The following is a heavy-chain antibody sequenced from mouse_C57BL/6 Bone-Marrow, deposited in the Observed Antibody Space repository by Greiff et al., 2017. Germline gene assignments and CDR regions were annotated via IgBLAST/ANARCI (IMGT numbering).Heavy chain of an antibody. V-gene: IGHV2-2*01. CDR3: ARYGGYDEAFDD. D-gene: IGHD2-2*01. CDR1: GFSLTSYG. CDR2: IWRGGST. Sequence: VQLQQSGPGLVQPSQCLSLTCTVSGFSLTSYGVNWVRQSPGKGLEWLGVIWRGGSTDSNAAFISRLSISKDNSKRQVFFKMNSLQADYTTIYYCARYGGYDEAFDDWGQGTTLTVSS. J-gene: IGHJ2*01.